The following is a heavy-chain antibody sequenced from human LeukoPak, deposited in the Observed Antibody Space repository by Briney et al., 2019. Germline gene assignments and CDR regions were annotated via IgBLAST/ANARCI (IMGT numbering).Heavy chain of an antibody. CDR1: GYTLTELS. V-gene: IGHV1-24*01. Sequence: ASVKVSCKVSGYTLTELSMHWVRQAPGKGLEWMGGFDPEDGETIYAQKFQGRVTMTEDTSTDTAYMELSSLRSEDTAVYYCARGMNWNYAEGGFDFDYWGQGTLVTVSS. CDR3: ARGMNWNYAEGGFDFDY. J-gene: IGHJ4*02. D-gene: IGHD1-7*01. CDR2: FDPEDGET.